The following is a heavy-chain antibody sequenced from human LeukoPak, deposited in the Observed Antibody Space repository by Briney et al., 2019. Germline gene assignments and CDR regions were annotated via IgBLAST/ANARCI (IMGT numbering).Heavy chain of an antibody. CDR3: ARDTYYDFWSGSYDY. Sequence: SETLSFTCTVSGYSISSGYYWGWIRQPPGKGLEWIGSIYHSGSTYYNPSLKSRVTISVDTSKNQFSLKLSSVTAADTAVYYCARDTYYDFWSGSYDYWGQGTLVTVSS. D-gene: IGHD3-3*01. V-gene: IGHV4-38-2*02. CDR2: IYHSGST. J-gene: IGHJ4*02. CDR1: GYSISSGYY.